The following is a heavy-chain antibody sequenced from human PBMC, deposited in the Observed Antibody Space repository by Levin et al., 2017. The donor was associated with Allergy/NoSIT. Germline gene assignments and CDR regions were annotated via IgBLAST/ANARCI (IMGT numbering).Heavy chain of an antibody. CDR1: GFTFDDYA. J-gene: IGHJ4*02. Sequence: PGGSLRLSCAASGFTFDDYAMHWVRQAPGRGLEWVSGITWNSGGIGYADSVKGRFTISRDNAKNSLYLQMNSLRGEDTAFYYCARDIKADSGGRSYFDYWGQGTLVTVSS. CDR3: ARDIKADSGGRSYFDY. CDR2: ITWNSGGI. V-gene: IGHV3-9*01. D-gene: IGHD6-19*01.